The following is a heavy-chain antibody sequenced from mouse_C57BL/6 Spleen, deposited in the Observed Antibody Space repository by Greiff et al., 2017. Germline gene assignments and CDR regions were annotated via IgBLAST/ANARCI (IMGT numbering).Heavy chain of an antibody. D-gene: IGHD2-5*01. CDR2: IDPENGDT. CDR1: GFNIKDDY. CDR3: IFYSTYEGFAY. Sequence: EVQLQQSGAELVRPGASVKLSCTASGFNIKDDYMHWVKQRPEQGLEWIGWIDPENGDTEYASKFQGKATITADTSSNTAYLQLSSLTSEDTAVYYCIFYSTYEGFAYWGQGTLVTVSA. J-gene: IGHJ3*01. V-gene: IGHV14-4*01.